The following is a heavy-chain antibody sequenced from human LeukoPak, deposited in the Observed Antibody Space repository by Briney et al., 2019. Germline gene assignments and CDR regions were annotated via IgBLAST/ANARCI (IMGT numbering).Heavy chain of an antibody. V-gene: IGHV3-7*01. CDR1: GFTFSSYW. CDR3: AKESFSYGPGINKNRVYSFDN. J-gene: IGHJ4*02. D-gene: IGHD3-10*01. Sequence: GGSLRLSCAASGFTFSSYWMSWVRQAPGKGLEWVANIKQDGSEKYYVDSVKGRFTISRDNAKNSLFLQMNSLRAEDTAVYYCAKESFSYGPGINKNRVYSFDNWGQETLVTVS. CDR2: IKQDGSEK.